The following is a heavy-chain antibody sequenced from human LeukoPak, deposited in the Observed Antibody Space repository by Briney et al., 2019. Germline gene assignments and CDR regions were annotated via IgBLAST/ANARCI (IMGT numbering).Heavy chain of an antibody. Sequence: GGSLRLSCEAPGFTFSGHWMTLVSQAPGKGLEWVANINQGGSDKYYVDSVKGRFTISRDNANNLLYLQMNSLRGEETAVYYWTWDSSHEEDDWGQGTLVTVSS. D-gene: IGHD6-6*01. J-gene: IGHJ4*02. CDR2: INQGGSDK. CDR3: TWDSSHEEDD. V-gene: IGHV3-7*01. CDR1: GFTFSGHW.